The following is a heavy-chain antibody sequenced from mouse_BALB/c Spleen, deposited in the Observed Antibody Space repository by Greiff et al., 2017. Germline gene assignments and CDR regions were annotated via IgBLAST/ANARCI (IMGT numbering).Heavy chain of an antibody. D-gene: IGHD1-1*01. CDR2: ISNGGGST. J-gene: IGHJ2*01. CDR3: ARHGYYGSSYDYFDY. V-gene: IGHV5-12-2*01. CDR1: GFTFSSYT. Sequence: EVKLMESGGGLVQPGGSLKLSCAASGFTFSSYTMSWVRQTPEKRLEWVAYISNGGGSTYYPDTVKGRFTISRDNAKNTLYLQMSSLKSEDTAMYYCARHGYYGSSYDYFDYWGQGTTLTVSS.